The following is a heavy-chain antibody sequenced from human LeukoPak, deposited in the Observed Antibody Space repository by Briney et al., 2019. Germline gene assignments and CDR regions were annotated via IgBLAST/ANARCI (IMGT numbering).Heavy chain of an antibody. CDR3: AKEHTVTTYAYYYYGMDV. V-gene: IGHV3-30*18. J-gene: IGHJ6*02. Sequence: GGSLRLSCAASGFTFSSYGMHWVRQAPGKGLEWVAVISYDGSNKYYADSVKGRFTISRDNSKNTLYLQMNSLRAEDTAVYYCAKEHTVTTYAYYYYGMDVWGQGTTVTVSS. CDR1: GFTFSSYG. D-gene: IGHD4-17*01. CDR2: ISYDGSNK.